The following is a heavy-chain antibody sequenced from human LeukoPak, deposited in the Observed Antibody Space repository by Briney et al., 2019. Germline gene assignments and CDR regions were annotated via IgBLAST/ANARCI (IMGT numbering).Heavy chain of an antibody. D-gene: IGHD5-12*01. CDR2: ISSSSSYI. Sequence: AGGSLRLSCAASGFTFSSYAMSWVRQAPGKGLEWVSSISSSSSYIYYADSVKGRFTISRDNAKNSLYLQMNSLRAEDTAVYYCARDSISGYDRGRFDYWGQGTLVTVSS. CDR1: GFTFSSYA. V-gene: IGHV3-21*01. J-gene: IGHJ4*02. CDR3: ARDSISGYDRGRFDY.